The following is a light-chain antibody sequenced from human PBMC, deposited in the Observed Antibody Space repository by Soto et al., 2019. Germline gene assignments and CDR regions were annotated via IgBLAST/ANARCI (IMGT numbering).Light chain of an antibody. CDR3: QQYNNWPLT. Sequence: EIVMTQSPATLSVSPGERATLSCRASQSISDNLAWYQQKPGQAPRLLIYGASTRATAVPARFSGSGSGTEFTLTISSLQSEDFAVYSCQQYNNWPLTFGPETKVDVK. J-gene: IGKJ3*01. CDR1: QSISDN. V-gene: IGKV3-15*01. CDR2: GAS.